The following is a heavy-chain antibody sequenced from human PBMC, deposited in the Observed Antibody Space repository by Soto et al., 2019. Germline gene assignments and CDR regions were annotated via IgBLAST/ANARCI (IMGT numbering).Heavy chain of an antibody. CDR3: ARGLASTIFGTVPTPNWFDP. J-gene: IGHJ5*02. CDR2: GNDSGSR. Sequence: SETLSLTCGVYGGSFSGYFWSWLRRSPGKGLEWLGEGNDSGSRNSSPSLRGRLSISLDPSKNQVSLRLRSVTSADTAVYYCARGLASTIFGTVPTPNWFDPWGQGTQVTVSS. V-gene: IGHV4-34*01. D-gene: IGHD3-3*01. CDR1: GGSFSGYF.